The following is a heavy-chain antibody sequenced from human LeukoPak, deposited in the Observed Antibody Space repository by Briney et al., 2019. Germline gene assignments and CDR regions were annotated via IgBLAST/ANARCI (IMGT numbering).Heavy chain of an antibody. CDR1: GYSISSSNY. J-gene: IGHJ6*02. V-gene: IGHV4-28*05. D-gene: IGHD1-1*01. CDR2: IYYSGGI. CDR3: ARVGGTNYYYYGMDV. Sequence: PSETLSLTCAVSGYSISSSNYWAWIRQPPGKGLEWIGHIYYSGGIYYNPSLKSRVTMSVDTSKNQFSLKLSSVTAADTAVYYCARVGGTNYYYYGMDVWGQGTTVTVSS.